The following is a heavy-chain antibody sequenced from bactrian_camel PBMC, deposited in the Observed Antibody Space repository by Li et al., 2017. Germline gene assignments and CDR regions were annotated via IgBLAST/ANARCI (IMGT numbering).Heavy chain of an antibody. Sequence: HVQLVESGGGSVQAGGSLRLSCAASIYPSSVRCLGWFRQAPGKEREGVSALSSDGSTSYADSVRGRFTISPGNGKTTVYLQMNNLKSEDTALYYCAKALGSGDYYTGEYNYWDQGTQVTVS. CDR2: LSSDGST. CDR3: AKALGSGDYYTGEYNY. D-gene: IGHD2*01. V-gene: IGHV3S53*01. J-gene: IGHJ4*01. CDR1: IYPSSVRC.